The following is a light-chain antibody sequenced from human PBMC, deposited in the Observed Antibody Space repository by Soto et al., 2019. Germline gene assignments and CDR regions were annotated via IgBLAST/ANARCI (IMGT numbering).Light chain of an antibody. V-gene: IGKV3-20*01. CDR2: GAS. Sequence: EIVLTQSPGTLSLSPGERATLSCRASQSVGSNYLAWYQQNPGQAPRLLIYGASSRATGIPDRFSGSGSGTDFTLTISRLEPEDFAVYYCHQYDSWTFGQGTKVDIK. J-gene: IGKJ1*01. CDR3: HQYDSWT. CDR1: QSVGSNY.